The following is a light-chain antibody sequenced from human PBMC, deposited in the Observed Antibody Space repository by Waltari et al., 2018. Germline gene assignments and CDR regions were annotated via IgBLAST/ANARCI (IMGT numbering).Light chain of an antibody. Sequence: DIQITQSPSTPSPPVGDRVTNTLLACQSISTWLDWYQQKPGKAPKLLIFMASRLESGVPARFSGSGSGTEFTLTINSLQPADFATYYCIQYNTVSITFGQGTRLEIK. J-gene: IGKJ5*01. CDR1: QSISTW. CDR3: IQYNTVSIT. CDR2: MAS. V-gene: IGKV1-5*03.